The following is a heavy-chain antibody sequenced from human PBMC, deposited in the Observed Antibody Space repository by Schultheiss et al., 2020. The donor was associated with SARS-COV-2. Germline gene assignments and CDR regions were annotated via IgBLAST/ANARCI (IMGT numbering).Heavy chain of an antibody. Sequence: SETLSLTCTVSGGSISSYYWSWIRQPAGKGLEWIGRIYTSGSTNYNPSLKSRVTISVDTSKNQFSLKLSSVTAADTAVYYCAREFIAAAYMDVWGKGTTVTVSS. J-gene: IGHJ6*03. CDR2: IYTSGST. CDR3: AREFIAAAYMDV. CDR1: GGSISSYY. D-gene: IGHD6-13*01. V-gene: IGHV4-4*07.